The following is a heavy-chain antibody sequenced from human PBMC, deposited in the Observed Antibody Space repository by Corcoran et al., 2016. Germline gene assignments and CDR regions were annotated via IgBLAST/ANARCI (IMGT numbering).Heavy chain of an antibody. CDR1: GGSISSYY. CDR3: ARGRGTTANWFDP. V-gene: IGHV4-59*01. Sequence: QVQMQESGPGLVKPSETLFLPCTVSGGSISSYYWSWIRSPPGKGLEWIGYIYKTGSTNYKPSLKSRFTISVETSKKKIYLKLTSVTAADTAMYYCARGRGTTANWFDPWGQGTLVTVSS. CDR2: IYKTGST. J-gene: IGHJ5*02. D-gene: IGHD5-12*01.